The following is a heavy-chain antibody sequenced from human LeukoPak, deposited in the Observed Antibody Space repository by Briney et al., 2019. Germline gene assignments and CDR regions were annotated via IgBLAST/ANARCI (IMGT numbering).Heavy chain of an antibody. J-gene: IGHJ5*02. D-gene: IGHD2-15*01. V-gene: IGHV4-34*01. CDR2: INHSGST. CDR3: ARGPYCSGGSCYSFWFDP. Sequence: SETLSLTCAVYGGSFSGYYCSWIRQPPGKGLEWIGEINHSGSTNYNPSLKSRVTISVDTSKNQFSLKLSSVTAADTAVYYCARGPYCSGGSCYSFWFDPWGQGTLVTVSS. CDR1: GGSFSGYY.